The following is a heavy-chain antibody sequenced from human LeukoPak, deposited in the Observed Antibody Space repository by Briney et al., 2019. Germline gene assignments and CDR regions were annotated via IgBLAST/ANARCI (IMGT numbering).Heavy chain of an antibody. V-gene: IGHV1-69*05. CDR1: GGTFSSYA. CDR2: IIPIFGTA. D-gene: IGHD2/OR15-2a*01. CDR3: ASLNSRNDAFDI. J-gene: IGHJ3*02. Sequence: SVKVSYKASGGTFSSYAISWVRQAPGQGLEWMGGIIPIFGTANYAQKFQGRVTITTDESTSTAYMELSSLRSEDTAVYYCASLNSRNDAFDIWGQGTMVTVSS.